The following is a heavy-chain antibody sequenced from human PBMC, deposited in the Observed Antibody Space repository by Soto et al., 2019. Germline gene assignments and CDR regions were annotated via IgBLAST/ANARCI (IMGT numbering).Heavy chain of an antibody. D-gene: IGHD6-13*01. Sequence: EVHLVESGGGVVQPGRSLRLSCTGSGFTFDDYAMYWVRQRPGAGLEWVAGISWSSGNIAHADSVKGRFTVSRDNDMSSLYLQMNSLRVEDTAMYYCARGGSGALTAAAGRTNWFDPWGQGTLVIVSS. J-gene: IGHJ5*02. CDR2: ISWSSGNI. V-gene: IGHV3-9*01. CDR1: GFTFDDYA. CDR3: ARGGSGALTAAAGRTNWFDP.